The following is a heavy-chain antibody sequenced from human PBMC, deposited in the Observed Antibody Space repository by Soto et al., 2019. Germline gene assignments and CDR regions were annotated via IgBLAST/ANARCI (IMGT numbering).Heavy chain of an antibody. CDR1: EFSFDDYA. Sequence: TGGSLRLSCAASEFSFDDYAMSWVRQAPGKGLEWVSSITYTGVRTYYADSVKGRFTISRDNSKKTLYLQMKSLRAEETAIHDGEKASDWYPYFASWGKGTLVTVSS. D-gene: IGHD3-9*01. J-gene: IGHJ4*02. V-gene: IGHV3-23*01. CDR2: ITYTGVRT. CDR3: EKASDWYPYFAS.